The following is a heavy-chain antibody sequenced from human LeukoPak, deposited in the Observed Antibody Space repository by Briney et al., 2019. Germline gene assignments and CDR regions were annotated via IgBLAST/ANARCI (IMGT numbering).Heavy chain of an antibody. Sequence: PSETLSLTCTVSGGSISGYYWSWIRQPPGKGLEWIGYIYYSGSTNYNPSLKSRVTISVDTSKNQFSLKLSSVTAADTAVYCCAREGYCSGGSCYSNDAFDIWGQGTMVTVSS. CDR2: IYYSGST. J-gene: IGHJ3*02. CDR3: AREGYCSGGSCYSNDAFDI. V-gene: IGHV4-59*01. D-gene: IGHD2-15*01. CDR1: GGSISGYY.